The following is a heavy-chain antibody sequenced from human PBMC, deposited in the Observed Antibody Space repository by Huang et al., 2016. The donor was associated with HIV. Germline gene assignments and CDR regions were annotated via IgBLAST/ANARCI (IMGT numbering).Heavy chain of an antibody. J-gene: IGHJ6*02. D-gene: IGHD1-26*01. Sequence: QVQLVQSGAEVKKPGSSVKVSCKASGGTFSNHGFSWVRQAPGQGLEWMGGIIPVVGTKYYTPKFQGRVTITADESTSTVYMELSSLTPDDTAEYYCARVRGYSGSYYGMDVWGQGTTVTVSS. CDR2: IIPVVGTK. CDR1: GGTFSNHG. CDR3: ARVRGYSGSYYGMDV. V-gene: IGHV1-69*01.